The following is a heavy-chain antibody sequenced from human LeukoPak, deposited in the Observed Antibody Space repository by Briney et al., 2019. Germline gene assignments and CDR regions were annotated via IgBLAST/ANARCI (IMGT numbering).Heavy chain of an antibody. CDR1: GFTFSSYS. V-gene: IGHV3-21*01. CDR3: ARITMVRGASDY. CDR2: ISSSSSYI. Sequence: GGSLRLSCAASGFTFSSYSMNWVRQAPGKGLEWVSSISSSSSYIYYADSVKGRFTISRDNAKNSLYLQMNSLRAEDTAVYYCARITMVRGASDYLGQGTLVTVSS. J-gene: IGHJ4*02. D-gene: IGHD3-10*01.